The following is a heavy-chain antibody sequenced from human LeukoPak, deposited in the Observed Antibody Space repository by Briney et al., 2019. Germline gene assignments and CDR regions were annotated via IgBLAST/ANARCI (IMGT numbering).Heavy chain of an antibody. CDR3: ASEGRGYDILTGYYYYYGMDV. D-gene: IGHD3-9*01. J-gene: IGHJ6*02. Sequence: GGSPRLSCAASGFTFSSYSMNWVRQAPGKGLEWVSSISSSSSYIYYADSVKGRFTISRDNAKNSLYLQMNSLRAEDTAVYYCASEGRGYDILTGYYYYYGMDVWGQGTTVTVSS. V-gene: IGHV3-21*01. CDR2: ISSSSSYI. CDR1: GFTFSSYS.